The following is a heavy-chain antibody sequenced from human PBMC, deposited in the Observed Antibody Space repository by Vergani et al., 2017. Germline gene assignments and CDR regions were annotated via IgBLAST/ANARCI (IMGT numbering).Heavy chain of an antibody. D-gene: IGHD3-22*01. J-gene: IGHJ4*02. Sequence: QVQLVQSGAEVKKPGSSVKVSCKASGGTFSSYTISWVRQAPGQGLEWMGRIIPILGIANYAQKFQGIVTITADKSTSTAYMELSSLRSEDTAVYYFARLSGYNQLGYWGQGTLVTVSS. CDR3: ARLSGYNQLGY. CDR1: GGTFSSYT. CDR2: IIPILGIA. V-gene: IGHV1-69*02.